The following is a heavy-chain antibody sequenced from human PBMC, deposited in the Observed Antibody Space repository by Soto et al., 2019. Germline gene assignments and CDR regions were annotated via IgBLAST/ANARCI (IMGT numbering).Heavy chain of an antibody. CDR2: INHSGST. Sequence: LETLSLTCAVYGGSFSGYYWSWIRQPPGKGLEWIGEINHSGSTNYNPSLKSRVTISVDTSKNQFSLKVSSVTAADTAVYYCAREKYQLLYYYNGMDVWGQGTTVTVSS. D-gene: IGHD2-2*01. J-gene: IGHJ6*02. CDR1: GGSFSGYY. V-gene: IGHV4-34*01. CDR3: AREKYQLLYYYNGMDV.